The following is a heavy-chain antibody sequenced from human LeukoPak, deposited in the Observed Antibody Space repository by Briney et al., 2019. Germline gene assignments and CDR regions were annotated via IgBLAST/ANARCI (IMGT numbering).Heavy chain of an antibody. D-gene: IGHD5-18*01. CDR2: IRSKAYGGTT. V-gene: IGHV3-49*04. J-gene: IGHJ6*02. CDR3: TRDGGYSYGYWEMATITSTINYGMDV. CDR1: GFTFGDYA. Sequence: GRSLRLSCTASGFTFGDYAMSWVRQAPGKGLEWVGFIRSKAYGGTTEYAASVKGRFTISRDDSKSIAYLQMNSLKTEDTAVYYCTRDGGYSYGYWEMATITSTINYGMDVWGQGTTVTVSS.